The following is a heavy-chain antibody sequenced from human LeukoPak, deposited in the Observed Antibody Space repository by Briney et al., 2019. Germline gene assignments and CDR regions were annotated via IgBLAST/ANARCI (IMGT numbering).Heavy chain of an antibody. CDR3: ARDRGRNSFDY. CDR2: ISSGTSYI. J-gene: IGHJ4*02. D-gene: IGHD1-14*01. CDR1: GFTFSSYS. Sequence: GGSLRLSCAASGFTFSSYSMNWVRQAPGKGLEWVSSISSGTSYIYYADSVKGRFTISRDNSKNLLCLQLTSLRAEDTALYYCARDRGRNSFDYWGQGTLVSVSS. V-gene: IGHV3-21*01.